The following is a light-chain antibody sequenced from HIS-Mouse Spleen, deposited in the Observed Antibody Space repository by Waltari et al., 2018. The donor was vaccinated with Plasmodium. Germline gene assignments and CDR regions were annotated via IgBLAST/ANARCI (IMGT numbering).Light chain of an antibody. J-gene: IGLJ3*02. CDR2: SNN. CDR1: SSNIGSNT. Sequence: QSVLPQPPSASGTPGQRVNIPRSGSSSNIGSNTVNWYQQLPGTAPKLLIYSNNQRPSGVPDRFSGSKSGTSASLAISGLQSEDEADYYCAAWDDSLRVFGGGTKLTVL. V-gene: IGLV1-44*01. CDR3: AAWDDSLRV.